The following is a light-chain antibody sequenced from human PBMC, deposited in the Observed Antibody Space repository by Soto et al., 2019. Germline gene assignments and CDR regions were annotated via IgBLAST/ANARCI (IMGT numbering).Light chain of an antibody. CDR1: RSNIKSNY. Sequence: QAVLTQPPSASGTPGQRVTISCSGSRSNIKSNYVYWYQQLPGMAPKLLTYKNNQRPSGVPDRFSGSKSGTSASLAISGLRSEDEGDYYCAAWDDNVSGPVFGGGTKL. CDR3: AAWDDNVSGPV. J-gene: IGLJ2*01. CDR2: KNN. V-gene: IGLV1-47*01.